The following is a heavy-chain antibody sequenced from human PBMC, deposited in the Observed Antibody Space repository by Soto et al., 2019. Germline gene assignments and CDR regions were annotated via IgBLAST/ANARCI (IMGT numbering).Heavy chain of an antibody. CDR2: IRPDGNEL. Sequence: PGGSLRLSCEASGFTLSTYWMAWVRQTPGKGLELVANIRPDGNELNYVDSVKGRFPISRDNAKNSLFLQMNSLRDDDTAVYYCGTDQWGGAFDIGGQGT. V-gene: IGHV3-7*01. CDR1: GFTLSTYW. CDR3: GTDQWGGAFDI. J-gene: IGHJ3*02. D-gene: IGHD3-10*01.